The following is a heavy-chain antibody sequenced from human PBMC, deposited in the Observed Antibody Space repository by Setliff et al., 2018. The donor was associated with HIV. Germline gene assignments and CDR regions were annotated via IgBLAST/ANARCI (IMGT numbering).Heavy chain of an antibody. CDR1: GESFSGYY. D-gene: IGHD3-22*01. CDR2: INHSGST. V-gene: IGHV4-34*01. CDR3: ARGFSGHYSFTGYMDV. Sequence: SETLSLTCAVYGESFSGYYWNWIRQPPGKGLEWIGEINHSGSTKYNPSLKSRVTISVDTSKKQFSLTLSSVTAADTAVYYCARGFSGHYSFTGYMDVWGKGTTVTVSS. J-gene: IGHJ6*03.